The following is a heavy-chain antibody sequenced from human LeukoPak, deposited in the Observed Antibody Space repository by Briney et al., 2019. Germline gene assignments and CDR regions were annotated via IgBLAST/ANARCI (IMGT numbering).Heavy chain of an antibody. Sequence: GRSLRLSCAASGFTFSSYGMHWVRQAPGKGLEWVAVISYDGSNKYYADSVKGRFTISRDNSKNTLYLQMNSLRAEDTAVYYCARDWVDYDFWSGYYYYYYGMDVWGQGTTVTVSS. D-gene: IGHD3-3*01. CDR2: ISYDGSNK. J-gene: IGHJ6*02. V-gene: IGHV3-30*03. CDR3: ARDWVDYDFWSGYYYYYYGMDV. CDR1: GFTFSSYG.